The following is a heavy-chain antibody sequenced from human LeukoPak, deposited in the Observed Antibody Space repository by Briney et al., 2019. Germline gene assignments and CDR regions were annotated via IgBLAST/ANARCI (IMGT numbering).Heavy chain of an antibody. CDR3: AKDLNYYGSGSYYYYYYGMDV. CDR1: GITFRRYP. V-gene: IGHV3-23*01. Sequence: GGSLRLSCVSSGITFRRYPMTWVRQAPGKGLEWVAGISGSGGSTYYADSVKGRFTISRDNSKNTLYLQMNSLRAEDTAVYYCAKDLNYYGSGSYYYYYYGMDVWGQGTTVTVSS. J-gene: IGHJ6*02. D-gene: IGHD3-10*01. CDR2: ISGSGGST.